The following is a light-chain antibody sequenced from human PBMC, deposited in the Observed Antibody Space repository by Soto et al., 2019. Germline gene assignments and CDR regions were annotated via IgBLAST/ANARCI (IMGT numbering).Light chain of an antibody. Sequence: VLTQSPATLSLSPCEGAALSSRAGQNVGIYLAWYQQIPGQATSLLIYDATNRAAGIPARFSGSGSATVFTLTISSLEAEDFAVYYCQQRSNWLTFGGGTKVDIK. CDR1: QNVGIY. CDR3: QQRSNWLT. CDR2: DAT. J-gene: IGKJ4*01. V-gene: IGKV3-11*01.